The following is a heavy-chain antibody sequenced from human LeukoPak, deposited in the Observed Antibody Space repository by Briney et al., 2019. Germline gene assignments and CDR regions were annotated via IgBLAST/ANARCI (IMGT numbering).Heavy chain of an antibody. CDR2: FSAYNGNT. Sequence: GASVKVSCKASGYTFTSYGISWVRQAPGQGLEWMGWFSAYNGNTNYAQKFQGRVTMTEDTSTDTAYMELSSLRSEDTAVYYCATGYVWGCYRPRNDAFDIWGQGTMVTVSS. D-gene: IGHD3-16*02. CDR1: GYTFTSYG. CDR3: ATGYVWGCYRPRNDAFDI. V-gene: IGHV1-18*01. J-gene: IGHJ3*02.